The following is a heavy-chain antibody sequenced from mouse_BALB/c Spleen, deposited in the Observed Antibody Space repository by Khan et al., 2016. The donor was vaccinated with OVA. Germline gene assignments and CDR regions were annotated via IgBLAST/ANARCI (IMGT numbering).Heavy chain of an antibody. CDR2: ISYSGST. D-gene: IGHD1-1*01. J-gene: IGHJ4*01. V-gene: IGHV3-2*02. CDR1: GYSITSNYA. CDR3: AGHNYYGYALDY. Sequence: EVQLQESGPGLVKPSQSLSLTCTVTGYSITSNYAWSWIRQFPRNKLEWRGYISYSGSTSYNPSLKSRSAVTRDTSENKFFLQLNSVTPEDTATYCCAGHNYYGYALDYWGQGTSVTVSS.